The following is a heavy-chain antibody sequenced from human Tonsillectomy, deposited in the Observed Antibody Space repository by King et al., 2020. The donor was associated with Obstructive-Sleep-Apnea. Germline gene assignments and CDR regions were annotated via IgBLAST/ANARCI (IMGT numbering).Heavy chain of an antibody. D-gene: IGHD6-6*01. Sequence: VQLVESGGGVVQPGRSLRLSCAASGFTFSSYGMHWVRQAPGKGLEWVAVIWYDGSNKYYADSVKGRFTISRDNSKNTLYLQMNSLRAEDTAVYYCAKTRRYSSSDWDFDYWGQGTLVTVSS. CDR3: AKTRRYSSSDWDFDY. V-gene: IGHV3-33*06. J-gene: IGHJ4*02. CDR1: GFTFSSYG. CDR2: IWYDGSNK.